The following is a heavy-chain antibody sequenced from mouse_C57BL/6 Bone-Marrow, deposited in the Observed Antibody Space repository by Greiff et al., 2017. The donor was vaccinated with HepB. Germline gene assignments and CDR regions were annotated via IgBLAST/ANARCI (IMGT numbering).Heavy chain of an antibody. CDR3: TTWGWLLHRFAY. J-gene: IGHJ3*01. Sequence: EVQLQQSGAELVRPGASVKLSCTASGFNIKDDYMHWVKQRPEQGLEWIGWIDPENGDTEYASKFQGKATITADTSSNTAYLQLSSLTSEDTAVYYCTTWGWLLHRFAYWGQGTLVTVSA. D-gene: IGHD2-3*01. CDR2: IDPENGDT. V-gene: IGHV14-4*01. CDR1: GFNIKDDY.